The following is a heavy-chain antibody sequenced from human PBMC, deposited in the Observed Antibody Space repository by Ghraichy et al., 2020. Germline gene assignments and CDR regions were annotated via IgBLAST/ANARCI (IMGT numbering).Heavy chain of an antibody. V-gene: IGHV4-39*01. D-gene: IGHD1-26*01. CDR3: ARRGAHFFDF. J-gene: IGHJ4*02. CDR1: GDSISYFSYF. CDR2: IHYSGST. Sequence: SETLSLTCTVSGDSISYFSYFWGWIRQPPGKGLEWIGYIHYSGSTYYNPSLKSRATISVDTSNNQISLDLSSPVAADTSIYYCARRGAHFFDFWGQGKLVTVSS.